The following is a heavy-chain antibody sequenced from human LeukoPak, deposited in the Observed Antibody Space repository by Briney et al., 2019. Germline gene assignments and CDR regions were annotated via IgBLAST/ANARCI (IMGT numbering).Heavy chain of an antibody. D-gene: IGHD5-18*01. J-gene: IGHJ4*02. CDR1: GFTFSSYG. CDR3: AKILEGYSYGTRSYYFDY. CDR2: IPYDGSNK. V-gene: IGHV3-30*18. Sequence: GGSLRLSCAASGFTFSSYGMHWVRQAPGKGLEWVAVIPYDGSNKYYADSVKGRFTISRDNSKNTLYLQMNSLRAEDTAVYYCAKILEGYSYGTRSYYFDYWGQGTLVTVSS.